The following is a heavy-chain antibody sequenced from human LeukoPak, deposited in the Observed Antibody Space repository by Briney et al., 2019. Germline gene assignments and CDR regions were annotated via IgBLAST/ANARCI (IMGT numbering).Heavy chain of an antibody. D-gene: IGHD2-15*01. CDR1: GFTFSSYS. CDR3: ARDLGYCSGSTCYVGYFDY. V-gene: IGHV3-66*01. CDR2: IYSDGST. J-gene: IGHJ4*02. Sequence: GGSLRLSCAASGFTFSSYSMNWVRQAPGKGLEWVSLIYSDGSTYYADSVKGRFTISRDNSKNTLYLQMNSLRAEDTAVYYCARDLGYCSGSTCYVGYFDYWSQGTQVTVSS.